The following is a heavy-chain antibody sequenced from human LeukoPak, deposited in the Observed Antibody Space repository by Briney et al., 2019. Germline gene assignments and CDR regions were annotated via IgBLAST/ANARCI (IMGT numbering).Heavy chain of an antibody. V-gene: IGHV4-39*01. J-gene: IGHJ4*02. D-gene: IGHD5-12*01. CDR3: ARLYSGYDLGFDY. CDR2: IYYSGST. CDR1: GGSISSSSYY. Sequence: SETLSLTCTVSGGSISSSSYYWGWIRQPPGKGLEWIGSIYYSGSTYYNPSLKSRVTISADTSKNQFSLKLSSVTAADTAVYYCARLYSGYDLGFDYWGQGTLVTVSS.